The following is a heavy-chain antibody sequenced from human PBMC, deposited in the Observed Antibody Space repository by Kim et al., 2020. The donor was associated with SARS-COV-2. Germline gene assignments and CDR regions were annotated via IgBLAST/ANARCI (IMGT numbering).Heavy chain of an antibody. D-gene: IGHD6-13*01. CDR2: INWNGGST. J-gene: IGHJ6*02. CDR1: GFTFDDYG. CDR3: ARGHYSSRPYGWYYGMDV. Sequence: GGSLRLSCAASGFTFDDYGMSWVRQAPGKGLEWVSGINWNGGSTGYADSVKGRFTISRDNAKNSLYLQMNSLRAEDTALYHCARGHYSSRPYGWYYGMDVWGQGTTVTVSS. V-gene: IGHV3-20*01.